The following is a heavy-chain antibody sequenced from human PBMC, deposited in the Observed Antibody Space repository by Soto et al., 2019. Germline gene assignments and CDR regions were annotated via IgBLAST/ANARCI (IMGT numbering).Heavy chain of an antibody. J-gene: IGHJ6*02. V-gene: IGHV3-43*01. Sequence: GGSLRLSCAASGFTFDDYTMHWVRQAPGKDLEWVSLISWDGGSTYYADSVKGRFTISRDNSKNSLYLQMNSLRTEDTALYYCAKDRGFGELQRGRLLYGMDVWGQGTTVTVSS. CDR1: GFTFDDYT. CDR2: ISWDGGST. D-gene: IGHD3-10*01. CDR3: AKDRGFGELQRGRLLYGMDV.